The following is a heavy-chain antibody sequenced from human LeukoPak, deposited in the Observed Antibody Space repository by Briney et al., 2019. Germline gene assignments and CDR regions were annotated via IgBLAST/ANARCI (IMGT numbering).Heavy chain of an antibody. Sequence: SETLSLTCTVSGGSISSYYWSWIRQSPGKGLEWIAYIHNSGSTNYNPSLKSRVTISVDTSKNQFSLKLSSVTAADTAVYYCARGFYGSSGYSSPFDYWGQGTLVTVSS. CDR3: ARGFYGSSGYSSPFDY. CDR2: IHNSGST. D-gene: IGHD3-22*01. V-gene: IGHV4-59*01. CDR1: GGSISSYY. J-gene: IGHJ4*02.